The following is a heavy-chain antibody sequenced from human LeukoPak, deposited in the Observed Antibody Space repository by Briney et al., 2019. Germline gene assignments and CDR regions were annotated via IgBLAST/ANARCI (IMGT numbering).Heavy chain of an antibody. CDR2: ISGSGGST. V-gene: IGHV3-23*01. CDR3: AKDHVSPDSGGYHEDY. J-gene: IGHJ4*02. Sequence: GASLRLSCAASGFTFSSYAMGWVRQAPGKGLEWVSAISGSGGSTYYADSVKGRFTISRDNSKNTLYLQMNSLRAEDTAVYYCAKDHVSPDSGGYHEDYWGQGTLVTVSS. CDR1: GFTFSSYA. D-gene: IGHD3-22*01.